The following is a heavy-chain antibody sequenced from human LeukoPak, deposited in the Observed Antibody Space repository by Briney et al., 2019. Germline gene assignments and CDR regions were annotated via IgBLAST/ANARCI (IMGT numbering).Heavy chain of an antibody. V-gene: IGHV7-4-1*02. CDR2: INTNTGNP. CDR3: ARDHQYPVIDWFDP. J-gene: IGHJ5*02. Sequence: ASVKVSCKASGYTFTSYAMNWVRQAPGQGLEWMGWINTNTGNPTYAQGFTGRFVFSLDTSVSTAYLQISSLKAEDTAVYYCARDHQYPVIDWFDPWGQGTLVTVSS. D-gene: IGHD3-10*01. CDR1: GYTFTSYA.